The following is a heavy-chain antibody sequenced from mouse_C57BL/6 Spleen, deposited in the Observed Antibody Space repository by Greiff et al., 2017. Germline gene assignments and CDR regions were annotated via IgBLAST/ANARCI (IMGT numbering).Heavy chain of an antibody. D-gene: IGHD1-1*02. Sequence: VQLQQSGAELVRPGASVKLSCTASGFNIKDYYMHWVKQRPEQGLEWIGRIDPEDGDTEYAPKFQGKATMTADTPSNTAYLQLSSLTSEDTSVYYCTTGGPYYFDYWGQGTTLTVSS. CDR3: TTGGPYYFDY. CDR1: GFNIKDYY. V-gene: IGHV14-1*01. CDR2: IDPEDGDT. J-gene: IGHJ2*01.